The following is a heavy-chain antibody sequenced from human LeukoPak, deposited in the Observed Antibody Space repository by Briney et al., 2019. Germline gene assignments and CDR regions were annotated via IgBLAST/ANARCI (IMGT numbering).Heavy chain of an antibody. Sequence: GGSLRLSCEASGFTFSGNWMSWVRQAPGKGLEWVASINPDGSQKLYVDSVKGRFTISRDNTKSSLYLQMNSLGAEDTAMYYCAKLLGTATTYDSWGQATRVTVSS. CDR1: GFTFSGNW. J-gene: IGHJ4*02. V-gene: IGHV3-7*01. CDR2: INPDGSQK. D-gene: IGHD5-24*01. CDR3: AKLLGTATTYDS.